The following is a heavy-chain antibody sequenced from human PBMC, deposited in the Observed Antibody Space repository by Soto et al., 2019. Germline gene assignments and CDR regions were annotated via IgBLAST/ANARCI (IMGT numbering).Heavy chain of an antibody. CDR3: AKNGHPAYYYDGQDG. CDR2: ISGYNGDT. V-gene: IGHV1-18*01. CDR1: GYSFTTYG. J-gene: IGHJ6*02. D-gene: IGHD2-2*01. Sequence: QGLLVQSGAEVKQPGASVKVSCKASGYSFTTYGISWVRQAPGQGLEWMGWISGYNGDTNNAQKFQDRVTMPIVRSGTTAYLELRSLPSAATAVYYCAKNGHPAYYYDGQDGWGQGTTVTVSS.